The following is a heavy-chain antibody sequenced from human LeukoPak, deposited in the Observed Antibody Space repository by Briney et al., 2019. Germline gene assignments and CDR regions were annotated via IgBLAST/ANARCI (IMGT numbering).Heavy chain of an antibody. D-gene: IGHD6-13*01. Sequence: GGSLRLSCAASGFIFSSYSMNWVRQAPGKGLEWVSAFSGSGGNTYYADSVRGRFTFSRDDSKNTLYLQMNSLRAEDTAVYYCAKGIRSGWYYFDYWGQGTLVAVSS. CDR2: FSGSGGNT. V-gene: IGHV3-23*01. CDR3: AKGIRSGWYYFDY. J-gene: IGHJ4*02. CDR1: GFIFSSYS.